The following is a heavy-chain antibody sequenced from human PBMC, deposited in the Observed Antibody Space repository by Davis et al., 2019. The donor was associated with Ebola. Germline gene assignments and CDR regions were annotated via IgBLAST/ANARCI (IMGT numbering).Heavy chain of an antibody. Sequence: SVKVSCKPSLCTFSSSAISSVRQAPGQLLDWMAEIIPIFCTANYAQKFQGRVTITADESTSTAYMELSSLRSEDTAVYYCARGPTDPSGGWGQGTLVTVSS. D-gene: IGHD3-16*01. V-gene: IGHV1-69*13. CDR1: LCTFSSSA. CDR2: IIPIFCTA. J-gene: IGHJ4*02. CDR3: ARGPTDPSGG.